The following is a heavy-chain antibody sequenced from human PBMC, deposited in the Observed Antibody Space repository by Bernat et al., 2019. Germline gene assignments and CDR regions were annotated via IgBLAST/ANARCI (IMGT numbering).Heavy chain of an antibody. V-gene: IGHV4-59*12. D-gene: IGHD5-12*01. CDR1: GGSISSYY. Sequence: QVQLQESGPGLVKPSETLSLTCTVSGGSISSYYWSWIRQPPGKGLEWIGYVYYSGSTNYNPSLKSLFTISVDTSKNQFSLKLSSVTAADTAVYYCARGGGTTGSDYEFDYWGQGTLVTVSS. CDR3: ARGGGTTGSDYEFDY. J-gene: IGHJ4*02. CDR2: VYYSGST.